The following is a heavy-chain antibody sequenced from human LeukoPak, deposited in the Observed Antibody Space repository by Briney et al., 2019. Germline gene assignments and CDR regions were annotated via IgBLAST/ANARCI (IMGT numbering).Heavy chain of an antibody. V-gene: IGHV1-69*05. CDR3: ANYDSSGYYPHYDY. D-gene: IGHD3-22*01. CDR2: IIPIFGTA. CDR1: GGTFSSYA. J-gene: IGHJ4*02. Sequence: SVKVSCKASGGTFSSYAISWVRQAPGQGLEWMGRIIPIFGTANYAQKFQGRVTITTDESTSTAYMELSSLRSEDTAVYYCANYDSSGYYPHYDYWGQGTLVTVSS.